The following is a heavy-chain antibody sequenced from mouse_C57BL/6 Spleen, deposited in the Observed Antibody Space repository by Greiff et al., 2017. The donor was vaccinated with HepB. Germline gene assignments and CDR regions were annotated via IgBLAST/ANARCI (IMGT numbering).Heavy chain of an antibody. V-gene: IGHV1-19*01. CDR1: GYTFTDYY. Sequence: EVQLQQSGPVLVKPGASVKMSCKASGYTFTDYYMNWVKQSHGKSLEWIGVINPYNGGTSYNQKFKGKATLTVDKSSSTAYMELNSLTSEDSAVYYCARHDYDGRWYFDVWGTGTTVTVSS. J-gene: IGHJ1*03. CDR3: ARHDYDGRWYFDV. CDR2: INPYNGGT. D-gene: IGHD2-4*01.